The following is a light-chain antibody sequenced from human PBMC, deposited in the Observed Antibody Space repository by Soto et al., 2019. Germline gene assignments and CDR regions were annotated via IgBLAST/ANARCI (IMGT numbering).Light chain of an antibody. J-gene: IGKJ1*01. V-gene: IGKV3-20*01. Sequence: GLTQSAGTLSLSKGETATLSCRASQTVNSDYLAWFQQRPGQAPRLLIFATSRRATDIPDRFSGSGSGTDFTLAIRRLEPEDFAVYYCHQFGYSPRTFGQVTKVAIK. CDR1: QTVNSDY. CDR3: HQFGYSPRT. CDR2: ATS.